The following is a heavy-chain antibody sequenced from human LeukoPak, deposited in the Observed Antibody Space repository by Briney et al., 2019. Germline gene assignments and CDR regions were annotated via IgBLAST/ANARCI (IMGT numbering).Heavy chain of an antibody. CDR2: ISAYNGNT. J-gene: IGHJ4*02. Sequence: ASVKVSCKASGYTFTSYGIGWVRQAPGQGLEWMGWISAYNGNTNYAQKLQGRVTMTTDTSTSTAYMELRSLRSDDTAVYYCARLTDIVVVVAAFDYWGQGTLVTVSS. CDR1: GYTFTSYG. V-gene: IGHV1-18*01. CDR3: ARLTDIVVVVAAFDY. D-gene: IGHD2-15*01.